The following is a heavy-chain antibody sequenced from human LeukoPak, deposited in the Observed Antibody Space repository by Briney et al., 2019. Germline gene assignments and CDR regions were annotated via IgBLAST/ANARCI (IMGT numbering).Heavy chain of an antibody. CDR3: ARGVGYYYDSSSYYFDY. D-gene: IGHD3-22*01. CDR2: IHASGST. CDR1: GGSISTYY. J-gene: IGHJ4*02. V-gene: IGHV4-4*07. Sequence: SETLSLTCTVSGGSISTYYWTWIRQPAGKGLEWIGQIHASGSTNSNPSLNSRVTVSVDTSNNQFTLKLSSVTDADTAVYYCARGVGYYYDSSSYYFDYWGQGTLVTVSS.